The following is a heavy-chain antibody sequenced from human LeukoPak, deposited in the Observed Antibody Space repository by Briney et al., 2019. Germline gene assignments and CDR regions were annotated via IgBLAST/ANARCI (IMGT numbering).Heavy chain of an antibody. CDR3: ARWVKYYDSSGYY. D-gene: IGHD3-22*01. CDR1: GISFSSHG. CDR2: ISGNGGDT. V-gene: IGHV3-23*01. Sequence: GGSLRLSCAASGISFSSHGMNWVRQAPGKGLEWVSTISGNGGDTYYADSVKGRFTISRDNSKNTLYLQMNSLRVEDTALYYCARWVKYYDSSGYYWGQGTLVTVSS. J-gene: IGHJ4*02.